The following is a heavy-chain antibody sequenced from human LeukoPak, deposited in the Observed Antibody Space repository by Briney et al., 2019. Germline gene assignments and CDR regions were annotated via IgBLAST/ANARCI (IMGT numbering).Heavy chain of an antibody. CDR3: ARDSYGLGSYYNRPYYYYMDV. Sequence: ASVKVSCKASGYTLTSYGISWVRQAPGQGLEWMGWISADNGNTNYAQKLQGRVTVTTDTSTSTAYMELSSLRSEDTAVYYCARDSYGLGSYYNRPYYYYMDVWGKGTTVTVSS. CDR1: GYTLTSYG. CDR2: ISADNGNT. V-gene: IGHV1-18*01. J-gene: IGHJ6*03. D-gene: IGHD3-10*01.